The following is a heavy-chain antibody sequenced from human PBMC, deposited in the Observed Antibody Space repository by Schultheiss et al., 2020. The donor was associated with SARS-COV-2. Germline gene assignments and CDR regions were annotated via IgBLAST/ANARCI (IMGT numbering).Heavy chain of an antibody. CDR1: GFTVSSNY. CDR3: ASGRSYGSFFDY. V-gene: IGHV3-21*01. D-gene: IGHD5-18*01. J-gene: IGHJ4*02. Sequence: GGSLRLSCAASGFTVSSNYMSWVRQAPGKGLEWVSAISGSGGSTYYADSVKGRFTISRDNAKNSLYLQMNSLRAEDTAVYYCASGRSYGSFFDYWGQGTLVTVAS. CDR2: ISGSGGST.